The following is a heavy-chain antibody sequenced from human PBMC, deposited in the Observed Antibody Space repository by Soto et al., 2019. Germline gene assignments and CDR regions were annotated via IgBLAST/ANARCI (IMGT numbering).Heavy chain of an antibody. J-gene: IGHJ4*02. D-gene: IGHD2-2*01. CDR2: ISGGGAST. CDR1: GFTFSDHA. CDR3: VKGRCTSCHGDS. V-gene: IGHV3-23*01. Sequence: GGSLRLSCAASGFTFSDHAMSWVRQAPGRGLEWVSVISGGGASTYHADSVKGRFTVSRDNSKNTMYLQMNSQSVDDTAVFYCVKGRCTSCHGDSWGQGTLVTVSS.